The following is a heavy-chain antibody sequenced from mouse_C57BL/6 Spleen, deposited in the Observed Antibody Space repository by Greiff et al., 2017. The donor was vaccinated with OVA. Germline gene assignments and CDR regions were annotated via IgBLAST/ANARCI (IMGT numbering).Heavy chain of an antibody. J-gene: IGHJ4*01. Sequence: QVQLQQSGPELVKPGASVKISCKASGYAFSSSWMNWVKQRPGKGLEWIGRIYPGDGDTNYNGKFKGKATLTADKSSSTAYMQLSSLTSEDSAVYFCARERAIYYGKEDAMDYWGQGTSVTVSS. D-gene: IGHD2-1*01. CDR3: ARERAIYYGKEDAMDY. V-gene: IGHV1-82*01. CDR1: GYAFSSSW. CDR2: IYPGDGDT.